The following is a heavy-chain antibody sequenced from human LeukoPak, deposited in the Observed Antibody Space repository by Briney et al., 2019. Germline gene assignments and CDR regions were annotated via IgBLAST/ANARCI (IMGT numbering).Heavy chain of an antibody. V-gene: IGHV4-30-2*01. D-gene: IGHD4-17*01. J-gene: IGHJ4*02. CDR1: GGSISSGGYS. Sequence: SQTLSLTCAVSGGSISSGGYSWSWIRQPPGKGLEWIGYIYHSGSTYYNPSLKSRVTMSVDTSKNQFSLKLSSVTAADTAVYYCARDGPTTVTTYPSPYYFDYWGQGTLVTVSS. CDR3: ARDGPTTVTTYPSPYYFDY. CDR2: IYHSGST.